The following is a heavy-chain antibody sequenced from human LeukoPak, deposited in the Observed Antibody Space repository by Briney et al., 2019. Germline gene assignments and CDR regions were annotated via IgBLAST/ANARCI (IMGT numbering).Heavy chain of an antibody. D-gene: IGHD6-13*01. CDR2: IRYDGSNK. CDR3: AKDVAAAGHYYFDY. V-gene: IGHV3-30*02. CDR1: GFIFSDAW. J-gene: IGHJ4*02. Sequence: GGSLRLSCAASGFIFSDAWLSWVRQAPGKGLEWVAFIRYDGSNKDYADSVKGRFTISRDNSKNTLYLQMNSLRAEDTAVYYCAKDVAAAGHYYFDYWGQGTLVTVSS.